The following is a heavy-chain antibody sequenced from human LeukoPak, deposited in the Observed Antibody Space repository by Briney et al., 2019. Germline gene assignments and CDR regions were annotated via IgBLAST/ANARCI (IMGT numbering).Heavy chain of an antibody. CDR2: IYTSGST. J-gene: IGHJ4*02. CDR1: VGSLCIGSYY. CDR3: GRDSDYDYVWGSYRHEFDY. V-gene: IGHV4-61*02. Sequence: TPSLSPAVSVGSLCIGSYYWSWIRQPAGKGLGWIGRIYTSGSTNYNPSLKGRVPISVDTSKNHFSLKLTSVTPADTPLYNCGRDSDYDYVWGSYRHEFDYWGQGTLVTVS. D-gene: IGHD3-16*02.